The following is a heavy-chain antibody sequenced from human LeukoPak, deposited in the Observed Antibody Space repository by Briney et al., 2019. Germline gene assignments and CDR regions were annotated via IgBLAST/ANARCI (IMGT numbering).Heavy chain of an antibody. Sequence: QTGRSLRLSCAASGFTFSSYGMHWVRQAPGKGLEWVAVISYDGSNKYYADSVKGRFTISRDNSKNTLYLQMNSLRAEDTAVYYCAKPIAGQWLEWGFDPWGQGTLVTVSS. D-gene: IGHD6-19*01. J-gene: IGHJ5*02. CDR1: GFTFSSYG. CDR2: ISYDGSNK. CDR3: AKPIAGQWLEWGFDP. V-gene: IGHV3-30*18.